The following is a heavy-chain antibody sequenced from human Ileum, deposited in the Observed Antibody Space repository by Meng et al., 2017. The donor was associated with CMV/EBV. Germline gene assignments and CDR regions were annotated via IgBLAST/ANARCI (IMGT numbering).Heavy chain of an antibody. V-gene: IGHV3-33*01. CDR2: IWYDGREK. D-gene: IGHD3-9*01. CDR3: ARLTSTWAFDY. J-gene: IGHJ4*02. CDR1: GFTFSSFG. Sequence: SCAPSGFTFSSFGMNWVRQAPGKGLEWVAVIWYDGREKYYADSVKGRFTISRDNSKTMLDLQMNSLRAEDTAVYYCARLTSTWAFDYWGQGTLVTVSS.